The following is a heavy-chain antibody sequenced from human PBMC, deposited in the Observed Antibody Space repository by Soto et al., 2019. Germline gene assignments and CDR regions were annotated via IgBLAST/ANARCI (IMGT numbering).Heavy chain of an antibody. V-gene: IGHV3-64D*08. D-gene: IGHD2-21*02. CDR2: ISSNGGST. J-gene: IGHJ4*02. CDR1: GFTFSSYA. CDR3: VKDRGAAGELDCGGDCSFPGY. Sequence: GGSLRLSCSASGFTFSSYAMHWVRQAPGKGLEYVSAISSNGGSTYYADSVKGRFTISRDNSKNTLYLQMSSLRAEDTAVYYCVKDRGAAGELDCGGDCSFPGYWGQGTLVTVSS.